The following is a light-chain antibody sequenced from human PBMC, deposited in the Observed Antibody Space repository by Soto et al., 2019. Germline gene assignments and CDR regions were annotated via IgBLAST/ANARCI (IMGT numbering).Light chain of an antibody. V-gene: IGKV1-39*01. J-gene: IGKJ3*01. CDR3: QQTYSTGIFT. CDR1: QTISTY. CDR2: AVS. Sequence: DIQMTQSPSSLSASVGDRVTITCRASQTISTYLNWYQQKPGKAPKLLIDAVSSLQSGVPSRFSGSVSGTDFTLTISSLQPEDFATYYCQQTYSTGIFTFGTGTKVDFK.